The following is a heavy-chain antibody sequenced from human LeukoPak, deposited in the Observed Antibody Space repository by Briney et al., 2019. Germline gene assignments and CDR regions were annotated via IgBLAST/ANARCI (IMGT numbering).Heavy chain of an antibody. Sequence: PGGSLRLSCAASGFTFSSYAMHWVRQAPCKGLEWVAVISYDGSNKYYADSVKGRFTISRDNSKNTLYLRMNSLRAEDTAAYYCARLSIWFPTSFDYWGQGTLVTVSS. V-gene: IGHV3-30-3*01. CDR3: ARLSIWFPTSFDY. D-gene: IGHD2-21*01. J-gene: IGHJ4*02. CDR2: ISYDGSNK. CDR1: GFTFSSYA.